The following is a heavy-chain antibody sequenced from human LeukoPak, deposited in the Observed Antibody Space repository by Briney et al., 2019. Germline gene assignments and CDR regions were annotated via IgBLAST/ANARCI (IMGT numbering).Heavy chain of an antibody. J-gene: IGHJ4*02. CDR2: IYYSGST. Sequence: KSSQTLSLTCTVSGGSISSGGYYWSWIRQHPGKGLEWIGYIYYSGSTYYNPSLKSRVTISVDTSKNQFSLKLSSVTAADTAVYYCARDGYSEKYFDYWGQGTLVTVSS. D-gene: IGHD5-18*01. CDR3: ARDGYSEKYFDY. CDR1: GGSISSGGYY. V-gene: IGHV4-31*03.